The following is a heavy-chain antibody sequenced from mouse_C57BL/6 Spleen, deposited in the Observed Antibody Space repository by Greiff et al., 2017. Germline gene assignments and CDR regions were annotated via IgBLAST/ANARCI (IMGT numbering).Heavy chain of an antibody. Sequence: EVKLMESGGGLVKPGGSLKLSCAASGFTFSSYAMSWVRQTPEKRLEWVATISDGGSYTYYPDNVKGRFTISRDNAKNNLYLQMSHLKSEDTAMYYCARDRRAYSNYEDYAMDYWGQGTSV. CDR3: ARDRRAYSNYEDYAMDY. CDR2: ISDGGSYT. CDR1: GFTFSSYA. V-gene: IGHV5-4*01. D-gene: IGHD2-5*01. J-gene: IGHJ4*01.